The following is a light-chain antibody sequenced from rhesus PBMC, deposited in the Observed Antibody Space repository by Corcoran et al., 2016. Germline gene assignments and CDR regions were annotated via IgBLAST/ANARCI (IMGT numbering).Light chain of an antibody. CDR3: QQGGDLLT. CDR2: GAS. Sequence: ETVVTQSPVSLALSPGERATLSCRASQPIDNYVAWYHQHPGQAPRLLIYGASHRATSIPDRFSGSGAGTYLTLTISSLEPEEVGIYYCQQGGDLLTFGGGTKVEIK. CDR1: QPIDNY. J-gene: IGKJ4*01. V-gene: IGKV3-24*04.